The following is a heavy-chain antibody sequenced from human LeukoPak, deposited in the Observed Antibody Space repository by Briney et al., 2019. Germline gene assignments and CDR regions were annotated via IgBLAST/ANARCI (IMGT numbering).Heavy chain of an antibody. CDR2: INSDGGST. CDR1: GFTFSSYW. Sequence: GGSLRLSCAASGFTFSSYWMHWVRQAPGKGLVWVSRINSDGGSTSSADSVEGRFTISRDNAKNTLYLQMNSLRAEDTAVYYCARGKYYYDSSGVGAFDIWGQGTMVTVSS. J-gene: IGHJ3*02. D-gene: IGHD3-22*01. CDR3: ARGKYYYDSSGVGAFDI. V-gene: IGHV3-74*01.